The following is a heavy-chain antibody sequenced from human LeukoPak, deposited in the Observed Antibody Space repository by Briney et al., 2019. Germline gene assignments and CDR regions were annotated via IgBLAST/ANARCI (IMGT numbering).Heavy chain of an antibody. J-gene: IGHJ4*02. Sequence: WDTLSLPCTVSGGPISRYYWRWIRQPPGKGLEGIGYIYYSGNTNHNPPLKSRVTISVYTSKNQFSLKLSSVTAADTAVYYCARGFSSTTWFDYWGQGTLVTVSS. CDR2: IYYSGNT. CDR1: GGPISRYY. V-gene: IGHV4-59*07. CDR3: ARGFSSTTWFDY. D-gene: IGHD2-2*01.